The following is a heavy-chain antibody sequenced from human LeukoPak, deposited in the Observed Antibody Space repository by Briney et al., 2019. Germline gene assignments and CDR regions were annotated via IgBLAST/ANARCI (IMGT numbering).Heavy chain of an antibody. CDR1: GGSISSSHHY. CDR3: ARGPVLRRLGRGRTEYFQH. J-gene: IGHJ1*01. V-gene: IGHV4-39*01. Sequence: SETLSLTCAVSGGSISSSHHYWGWIRQPPGKGLEWIGSIYSSGSTYYNPSLRTRVTISVDTSKNQFSLKLSSVTAADTAVYYCARGPVLRRLGRGRTEYFQHWGQEPWSPSPQ. D-gene: IGHD5/OR15-5a*01. CDR2: IYSSGST.